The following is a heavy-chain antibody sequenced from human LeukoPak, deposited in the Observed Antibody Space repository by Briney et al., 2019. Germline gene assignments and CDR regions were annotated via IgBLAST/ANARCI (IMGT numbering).Heavy chain of an antibody. D-gene: IGHD3-3*01. Sequence: SETLSLTCTVSGYSIRSGDYWGWIRQPPGKGLEWIGNIYHSGSTYYNPSLKSRVIISVDTSKNHFSLKLSSVTAADTAVYYCARASWSATSRPVLRFLEWLLKKFDPWGQGTLVTVSS. V-gene: IGHV4-38-2*02. CDR3: ARASWSATSRPVLRFLEWLLKKFDP. CDR1: GYSIRSGDY. CDR2: IYHSGST. J-gene: IGHJ5*02.